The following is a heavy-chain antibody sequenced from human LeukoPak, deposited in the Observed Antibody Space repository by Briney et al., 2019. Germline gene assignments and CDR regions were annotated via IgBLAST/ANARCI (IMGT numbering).Heavy chain of an antibody. D-gene: IGHD6-19*01. J-gene: IGHJ4*02. Sequence: GGSLRLSCAASGFTFGDYAMHWVRQAPGKGLEWVSGISWNSGSIGYADSVKGRFTISRDNAKNSLYLQMNSLRAEDTALYYCAKDISSGWYEWYFDYWGQGTLVTVSS. CDR3: AKDISSGWYEWYFDY. CDR2: ISWNSGSI. CDR1: GFTFGDYA. V-gene: IGHV3-9*01.